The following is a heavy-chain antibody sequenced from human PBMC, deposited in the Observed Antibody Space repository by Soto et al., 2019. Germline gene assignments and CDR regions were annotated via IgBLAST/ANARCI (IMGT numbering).Heavy chain of an antibody. CDR3: ARDRGDTIFGVVITPVFDY. Sequence: GGSLRLSCAASGFTFSSYWMSWVRQAPGKGLEWVANIKQDGSEKYYVDSVKGRFTISRDNAKNSLYLQMNSLRAEDTAVYYCARDRGDTIFGVVITPVFDYWGQGTLVTVSS. D-gene: IGHD3-3*01. CDR1: GFTFSSYW. V-gene: IGHV3-7*01. J-gene: IGHJ4*02. CDR2: IKQDGSEK.